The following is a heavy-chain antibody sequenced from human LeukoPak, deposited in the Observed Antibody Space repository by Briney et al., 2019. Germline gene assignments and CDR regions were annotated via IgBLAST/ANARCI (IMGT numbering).Heavy chain of an antibody. V-gene: IGHV1-69*04. Sequence: ASVKVSCKASGGTFSSYTISWVRQAPGQGLEWMGRIIPILGIANYAQKFQGRVTITADKSTSTAYMDLSSLRSEDTAVYYCARESTVTTGAFDIWGQGTMVTVSS. J-gene: IGHJ3*02. D-gene: IGHD4-11*01. CDR2: IIPILGIA. CDR3: ARESTVTTGAFDI. CDR1: GGTFSSYT.